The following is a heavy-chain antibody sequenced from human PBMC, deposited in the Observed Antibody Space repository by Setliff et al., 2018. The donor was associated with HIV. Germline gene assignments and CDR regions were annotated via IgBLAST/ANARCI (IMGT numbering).Heavy chain of an antibody. CDR3: ARGVAERRIWFGELSLYYFDY. CDR2: IYYSGST. Sequence: SETLSLTCTVSGGSISSYYWSWIRQPPGKGLEWIGYIYYSGSTNYNPSFKSRVTISVDTSKNQFSLKLSSVTAADTAVYYCARGVAERRIWFGELSLYYFDYWGQGTLGTVPQ. J-gene: IGHJ4*02. D-gene: IGHD3-10*01. V-gene: IGHV4-59*01. CDR1: GGSISSYY.